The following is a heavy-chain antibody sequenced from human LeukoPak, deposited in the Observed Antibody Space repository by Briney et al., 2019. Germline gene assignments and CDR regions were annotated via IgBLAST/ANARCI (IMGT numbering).Heavy chain of an antibody. V-gene: IGHV3-33*01. CDR3: ARANVVVPAAIRHGGYGMDV. CDR1: GFTFSSYG. D-gene: IGHD2-2*01. CDR2: IWDDGSNK. Sequence: PTGGSLRLSCAASGFTFSSYGMHWVRQAPGKGLEWVAVIWDDGSNKYYADSVKGRFTISRDNSKNTLYLQMNSLRAEDTAVYYCARANVVVPAAIRHGGYGMDVWGQGTTVTVSS. J-gene: IGHJ6*02.